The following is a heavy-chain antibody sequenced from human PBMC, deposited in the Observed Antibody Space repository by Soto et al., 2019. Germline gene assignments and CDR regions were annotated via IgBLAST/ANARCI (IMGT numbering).Heavy chain of an antibody. V-gene: IGHV3-15*07. J-gene: IGHJ4*02. CDR1: GATLSTIW. CDR2: IKSTTAGGTA. Sequence: GGSLRLSCAVSGATLSTIWMNWVRQAPGKGPEWVGRIKSTTAGGTADYAAPVKGRFTISRDDSENTVHLQMNGLKSEDTAVYYCSHGYSQYFNSWGQGTLVTV. D-gene: IGHD4-17*01. CDR3: SHGYSQYFNS.